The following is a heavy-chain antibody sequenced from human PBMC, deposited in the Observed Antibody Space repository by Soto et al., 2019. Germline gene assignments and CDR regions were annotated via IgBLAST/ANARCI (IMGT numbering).Heavy chain of an antibody. Sequence: ASVKVSCKASGYTFTGYYMHWVRQAPGQGLEWMGWINPNSGGTNYAQKFQGRVTMTRDTYISTDYMELSRLRSDDTAVYYCARGGYSGYEPSFYYWGQGTLVTVSS. V-gene: IGHV1-2*02. D-gene: IGHD5-12*01. CDR3: ARGGYSGYEPSFYY. J-gene: IGHJ4*02. CDR1: GYTFTGYY. CDR2: INPNSGGT.